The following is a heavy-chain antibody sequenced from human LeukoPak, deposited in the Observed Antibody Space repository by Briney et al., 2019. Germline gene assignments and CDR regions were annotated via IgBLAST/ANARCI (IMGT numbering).Heavy chain of an antibody. J-gene: IGHJ4*02. CDR3: ASALGGQGGH. CDR1: GFTFSRYW. D-gene: IGHD1-26*01. CDR2: IQSDGSST. V-gene: IGHV3-74*01. Sequence: GGSLRLSCEASGFTFSRYWMHWVRQAPGKGLMWVSLIQSDGSSTRYADSVKGRFTISRDNAKNTLFLQMNSLRADDTAVYYCASALGGQGGHWGQGSLVTVSS.